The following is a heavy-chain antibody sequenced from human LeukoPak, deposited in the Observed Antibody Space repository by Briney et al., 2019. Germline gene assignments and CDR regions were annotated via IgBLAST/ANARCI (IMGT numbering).Heavy chain of an antibody. CDR1: GFTFDDYA. Sequence: GRSLRLSCAASGFTFDDYAMHWVRQAPGKGLEWVSGISWNSGSIGYADSVKGRFTISRDNAKNSLYLQMNSLRAEDMALYYCATAPDIQFPYFDYWGQGTLVTVSS. CDR2: ISWNSGSI. CDR3: ATAPDIQFPYFDY. D-gene: IGHD4-11*01. J-gene: IGHJ4*02. V-gene: IGHV3-9*03.